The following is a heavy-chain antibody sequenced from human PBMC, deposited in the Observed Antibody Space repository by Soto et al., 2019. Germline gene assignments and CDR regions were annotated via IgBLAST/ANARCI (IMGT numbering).Heavy chain of an antibody. Sequence: GGSLRLSCAASGFTFSSYGMHWVRQAPGKGLEWVAVIWYDGSNKYYADSVKGRFTISRDNSKNTLYLQMNSLRAEDTAVYYCASLKYPNYGDYVPPNYYYYGMDVWGQGTTVTVSS. CDR3: ASLKYPNYGDYVPPNYYYYGMDV. CDR1: GFTFSSYG. D-gene: IGHD4-17*01. J-gene: IGHJ6*02. CDR2: IWYDGSNK. V-gene: IGHV3-33*08.